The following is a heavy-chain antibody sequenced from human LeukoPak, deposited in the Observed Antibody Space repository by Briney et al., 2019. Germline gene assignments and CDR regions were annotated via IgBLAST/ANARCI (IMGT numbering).Heavy chain of an antibody. CDR2: ISGSGGST. D-gene: IGHD5-18*01. V-gene: IGHV3-23*01. CDR1: GFTFSIYA. Sequence: GGSLRLSCAASGFTFSIYAMSSVSQAPGKGLEWVSAISGSGGSTYYADSGKGRFTISRANYKNTLYLQINSLRADDTAVYYCAKETSGYSYGYFDYWGQGTLVTVSS. J-gene: IGHJ4*02. CDR3: AKETSGYSYGYFDY.